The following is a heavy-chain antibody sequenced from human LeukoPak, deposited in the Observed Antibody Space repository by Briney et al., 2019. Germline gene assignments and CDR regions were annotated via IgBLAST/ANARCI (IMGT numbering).Heavy chain of an antibody. Sequence: GGSLRLSCAASGFTFSSYPMNWVRQAPGKGLEWVSVISGSGGSTYYADSVKGRFTISRDNSKNTLYLQMNSLRAEDTAVYYCASPTQNRHWGQGTLVTVSS. CDR1: GFTFSSYP. CDR3: ASPTQNRH. J-gene: IGHJ4*02. V-gene: IGHV3-23*01. CDR2: ISGSGGST.